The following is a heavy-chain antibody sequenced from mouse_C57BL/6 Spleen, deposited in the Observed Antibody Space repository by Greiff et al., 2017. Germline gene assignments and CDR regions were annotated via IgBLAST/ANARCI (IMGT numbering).Heavy chain of an antibody. V-gene: IGHV1-64*01. Sequence: QVQLQQPGAELVKPGASVKLSCKASGYTFTSYWMHWVKQRPGQGLEWIGMIHPNSGSTNYNEKFKSKATLTVDKSSSTAYMQLSSLTSEDSAVYYCARGAYYGSSYNYFDYWGQGTTLTVSS. CDR2: IHPNSGST. J-gene: IGHJ2*01. D-gene: IGHD1-1*01. CDR1: GYTFTSYW. CDR3: ARGAYYGSSYNYFDY.